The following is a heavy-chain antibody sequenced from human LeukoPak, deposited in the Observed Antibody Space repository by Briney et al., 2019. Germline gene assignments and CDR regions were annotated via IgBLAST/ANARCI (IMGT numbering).Heavy chain of an antibody. D-gene: IGHD1-26*01. CDR2: MNPNSGNT. Sequence: ASVKVSCKASGYTFTSYDINWVRQATGQGLEWMGWMNPNSGNTGYAQKFQGRVTMTRNTSISTAYMELSSLGSEDAAVYYCARGRSGSSLSDLWGRGTLVTVSS. V-gene: IGHV1-8*01. CDR1: GYTFTSYD. CDR3: ARGRSGSSLSDL. J-gene: IGHJ2*01.